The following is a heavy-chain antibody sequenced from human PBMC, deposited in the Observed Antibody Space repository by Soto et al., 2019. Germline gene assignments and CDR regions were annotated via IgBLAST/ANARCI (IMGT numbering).Heavy chain of an antibody. Sequence: APGKGLEWVGFVWHDGNNEYYADSLKGRITISRGNSNNTVSLLISSLRAEDSAVYYCAREGYCSSTSCYSAFDYWGLGTLVTVSS. V-gene: IGHV3-33*01. D-gene: IGHD2-2*01. CDR2: VWHDGNNE. J-gene: IGHJ4*02. CDR3: AREGYCSSTSCYSAFDY.